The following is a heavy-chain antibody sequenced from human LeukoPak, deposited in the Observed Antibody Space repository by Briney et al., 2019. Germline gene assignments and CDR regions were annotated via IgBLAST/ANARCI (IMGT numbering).Heavy chain of an antibody. J-gene: IGHJ4*02. V-gene: IGHV3-23*01. CDR3: AKDPRSRYSNYFDY. CDR1: GFTFSSYA. CDR2: ISGSGGST. Sequence: GGSLRLSCAASGFTFSSYAMSWVHQAPGKGLEWVSAISGSGGSTYYAYSVKGRFTISRDNSKNTLYLQMNSLRAEDTAVYYCAKDPRSRYSNYFDYWGQGTLVTVSS. D-gene: IGHD4-11*01.